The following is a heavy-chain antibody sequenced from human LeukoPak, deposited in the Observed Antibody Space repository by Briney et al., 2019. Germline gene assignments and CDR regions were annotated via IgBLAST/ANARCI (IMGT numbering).Heavy chain of an antibody. V-gene: IGHV3-23*01. CDR1: GFNFSIYA. Sequence: GGSLRLSCAASGFNFSIYAMSWVRQAPGKGLEWVSGLSGSGRSTYYADSVKGRVTISRDNSNNTLFLQINSLRAEDTAVYYCAKSARSRIYSTLDYWGQGTLVTVSS. J-gene: IGHJ4*02. D-gene: IGHD5-12*01. CDR3: AKSARSRIYSTLDY. CDR2: LSGSGRST.